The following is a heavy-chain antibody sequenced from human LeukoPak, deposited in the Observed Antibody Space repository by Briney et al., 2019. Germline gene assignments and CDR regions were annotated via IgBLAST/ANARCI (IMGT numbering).Heavy chain of an antibody. J-gene: IGHJ4*02. CDR1: GYTFTGYY. D-gene: IGHD5-12*01. Sequence: ASVKVSCKASGYTFTGYYMHWVRQAPGRGVEWMGWINPNSGDTNYAQKFQGRVTMTRDTSIRTAYMELSGLKSDDTAVYYCAKNPYEYYFDYWGQGTLVTVSS. CDR3: AKNPYEYYFDY. CDR2: INPNSGDT. V-gene: IGHV1-2*02.